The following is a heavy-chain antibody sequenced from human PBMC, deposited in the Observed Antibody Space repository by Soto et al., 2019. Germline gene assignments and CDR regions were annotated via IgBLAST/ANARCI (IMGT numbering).Heavy chain of an antibody. J-gene: IGHJ6*02. D-gene: IGHD3-9*01. CDR1: GFTFSSYG. CDR3: AKEGSDYDILTGSGYYGMDV. CDR2: ISYDGSNK. Sequence: QVQLVESGGGVVKHGRSLRLSCAASGFTFSSYGMHWVRQAPGKGLEWVAVISYDGSNKYYADSVKGRFTISRDNSKNTLYLQMNSLRAEDTAVYYCAKEGSDYDILTGSGYYGMDVWGQGTTVTVSS. V-gene: IGHV3-30*18.